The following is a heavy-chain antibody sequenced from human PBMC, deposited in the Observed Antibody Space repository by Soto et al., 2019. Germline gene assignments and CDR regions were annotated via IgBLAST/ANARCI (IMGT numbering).Heavy chain of an antibody. Sequence: QVQLQESGPGLVKPSETLSLTCIISGGSISTYYWSWIRQPPGKGLEWIGYIYQSGSTNYNPSLTSRVTISLDTSNNQFSLKLSSVTAADTAVYFCARGPTVTTPYGLDVWGRGTTVTVSS. D-gene: IGHD4-17*01. J-gene: IGHJ6*02. V-gene: IGHV4-59*01. CDR1: GGSISTYY. CDR2: IYQSGST. CDR3: ARGPTVTTPYGLDV.